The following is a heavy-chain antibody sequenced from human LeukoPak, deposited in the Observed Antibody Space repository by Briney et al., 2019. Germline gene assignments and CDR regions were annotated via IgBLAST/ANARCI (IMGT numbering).Heavy chain of an antibody. Sequence: GGSLRLSCAASGFTFSSYSMNWVRQAPGKGLEWVSSISSSSSYIYYADSVKGRFTISRDNAENSLYLQMNSLRAEDTAVYYCARFDYDYVWGRRGYWGQGTLVTVSS. V-gene: IGHV3-21*01. D-gene: IGHD3-16*01. J-gene: IGHJ4*02. CDR2: ISSSSSYI. CDR3: ARFDYDYVWGRRGY. CDR1: GFTFSSYS.